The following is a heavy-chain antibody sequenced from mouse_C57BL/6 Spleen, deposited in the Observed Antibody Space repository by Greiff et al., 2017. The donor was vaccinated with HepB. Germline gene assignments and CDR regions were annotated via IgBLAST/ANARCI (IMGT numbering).Heavy chain of an antibody. CDR2: IYPGSGST. J-gene: IGHJ3*01. D-gene: IGHD1-1*01. Sequence: VQLQQPGAELVKPGASVKMSCKASGYTFTSYWITWVKQRPGQGLEWIGDIYPGSGSTNYNEKFKSKATLTVDTSSSTAYMQLSSLTSEDSAVYYCASGTTVVAPFAYWGQGTLVTVSA. CDR1: GYTFTSYW. V-gene: IGHV1-55*01. CDR3: ASGTTVVAPFAY.